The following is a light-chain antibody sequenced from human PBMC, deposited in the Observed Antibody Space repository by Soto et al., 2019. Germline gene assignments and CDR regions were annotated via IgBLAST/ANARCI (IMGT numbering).Light chain of an antibody. J-gene: IGKJ4*01. Sequence: EIVLTQSPATLSLSPGDRAILSCRASQSISSALAWYQQKPGQAPRLLIYDASDRATGIPARFSGSRSGKDFTITISSLEPEDFAVYYCQQRSAWLTFGGGTRVEIK. CDR3: QQRSAWLT. CDR2: DAS. CDR1: QSISSA. V-gene: IGKV3-11*01.